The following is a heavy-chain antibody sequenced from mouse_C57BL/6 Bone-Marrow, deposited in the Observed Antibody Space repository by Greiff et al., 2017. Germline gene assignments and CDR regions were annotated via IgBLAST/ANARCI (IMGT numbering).Heavy chain of an antibody. V-gene: IGHV1-82*01. J-gene: IGHJ4*01. CDR3: ARTRGDY. CDR1: GYAFSSSW. Sequence: QVQLKESGPELVKPGASVKISCKASGYAFSSSWMNWVKQRPGKGLEWIGRIYPGDGDTNYNGKFKGKATLTADKSSSTAYMQLSSLTSEDSAVYFCARTRGDYWGQGTSVTVSS. CDR2: IYPGDGDT.